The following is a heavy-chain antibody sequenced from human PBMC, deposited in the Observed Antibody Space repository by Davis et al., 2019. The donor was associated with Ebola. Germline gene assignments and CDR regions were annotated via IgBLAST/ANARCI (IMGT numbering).Heavy chain of an antibody. CDR1: GFTFSSYA. J-gene: IGHJ6*02. CDR2: ISGSGGST. V-gene: IGHV3-23*01. D-gene: IGHD1-20*01. CDR3: ARDLTDEIYYYYGMDV. Sequence: GESLKISCAASGFTFSSYAMSWVRQAPGKGLEWVSAISGSGGSTYYADSVKGRFTISRDNAKNSLYLQMNSLRAEDTAVYYCARDLTDEIYYYYGMDVWGQGTTVTVSS.